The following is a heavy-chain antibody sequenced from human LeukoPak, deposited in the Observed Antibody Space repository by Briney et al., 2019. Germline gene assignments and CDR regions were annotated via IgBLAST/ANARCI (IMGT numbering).Heavy chain of an antibody. Sequence: GASVKVSCKASGGTFSSYAISWVRQAPGQGLEWMGGIIPIFGTANCAQKFQDRVTITADESTSTAYMELSSLRSEDTAVYYCARDYDILTGYNYDAFDIWGQGTMVTVSS. V-gene: IGHV1-69*13. CDR1: GGTFSSYA. CDR2: IIPIFGTA. CDR3: ARDYDILTGYNYDAFDI. D-gene: IGHD3-9*01. J-gene: IGHJ3*02.